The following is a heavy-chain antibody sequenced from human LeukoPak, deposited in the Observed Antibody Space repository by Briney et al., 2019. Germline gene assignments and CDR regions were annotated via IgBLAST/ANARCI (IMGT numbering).Heavy chain of an antibody. J-gene: IGHJ4*02. D-gene: IGHD3-22*01. V-gene: IGHV1-2*02. CDR3: ARDLQSSSGYYYVVGY. CDR2: INPNSGGT. Sequence: ASVKVSCRASGYTFTGYYMHWVRQAPGQGLEWMGWINPNSGGTNYAQKFQGRVTMTRDTSISTAYMELSRLRSDDTAVYYCARDLQSSSGYYYVVGYWGQGTLVTVSS. CDR1: GYTFTGYY.